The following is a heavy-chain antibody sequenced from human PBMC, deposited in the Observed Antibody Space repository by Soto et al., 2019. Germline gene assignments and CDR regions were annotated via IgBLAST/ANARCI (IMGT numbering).Heavy chain of an antibody. CDR3: AREAAAGHFDY. D-gene: IGHD6-13*01. CDR1: GFTFSSYW. Sequence: GGSLRLSCAASGFTFSSYWMSWVRQAPGKGLEWVANINQDGSEKYYVDSVKGRFTISRDNAKNSLYLQMNSLRAEDSAVYYCAREAAAGHFDYWGQGTLVTVSS. CDR2: INQDGSEK. V-gene: IGHV3-7*01. J-gene: IGHJ4*02.